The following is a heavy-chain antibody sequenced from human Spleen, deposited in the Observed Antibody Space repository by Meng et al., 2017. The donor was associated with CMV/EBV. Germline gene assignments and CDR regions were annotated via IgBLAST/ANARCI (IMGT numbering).Heavy chain of an antibody. Sequence: ASVKVSCKASGYTFTAYYMHWVRQAPGQGLEWIGWINPNSGDTVYSQKFQGRVTMTRDTSISTAYMDLSGLRSDDTAIYFCARVGTIFGLGVEVTPTGFDSWGQGTLVTVSS. CDR2: INPNSGDT. V-gene: IGHV1-2*02. CDR1: GYTFTAYY. D-gene: IGHD3/OR15-3a*01. CDR3: ARVGTIFGLGVEVTPTGFDS. J-gene: IGHJ5*01.